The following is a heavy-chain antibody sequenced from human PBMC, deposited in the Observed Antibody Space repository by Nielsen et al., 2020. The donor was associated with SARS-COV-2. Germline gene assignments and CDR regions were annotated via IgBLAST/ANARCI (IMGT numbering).Heavy chain of an antibody. V-gene: IGHV1-69*06. CDR2: IIPIFGTA. CDR3: ARDASSGWSDY. D-gene: IGHD6-19*01. Sequence: SVKVSCKASGGTFSSYAISWVRQAPGQGLGWMEGIIPIFGTANYAQKFQGRVTITADKSTSTAYMELSSLRSEDTAVYYCARDASSGWSDYWGQGTLVTVSS. CDR1: GGTFSSYA. J-gene: IGHJ4*02.